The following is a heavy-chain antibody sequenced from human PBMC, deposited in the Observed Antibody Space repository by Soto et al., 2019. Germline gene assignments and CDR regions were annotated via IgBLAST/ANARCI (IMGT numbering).Heavy chain of an antibody. Sequence: LSLTCAVYGGSFSGYYWSWIRQPPGKGLEWIGEINHSGSTNYNPSLKSRVTISVDTSKNQFSLKLSSVTAADTAVYYCARVWSSGWYYFDYWGQGTLVTVSS. V-gene: IGHV4-34*01. D-gene: IGHD6-19*01. J-gene: IGHJ4*02. CDR2: INHSGST. CDR1: GGSFSGYY. CDR3: ARVWSSGWYYFDY.